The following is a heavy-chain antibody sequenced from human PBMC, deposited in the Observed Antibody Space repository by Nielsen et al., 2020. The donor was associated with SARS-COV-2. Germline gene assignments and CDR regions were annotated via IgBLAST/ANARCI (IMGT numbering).Heavy chain of an antibody. V-gene: IGHV3-9*01. D-gene: IGHD3-10*01. CDR1: GFTFDDYA. CDR2: ISWNSGSI. J-gene: IGHJ6*02. CDR3: AKGAIGYYYGSGSLNYYGMDV. Sequence: SLKISCAASGFTFDDYAMHWVRQAPEKGLEWVSGISWNSGSIGYADSVKGRFTISRDNAKNSLYLQMNSLRAEDTALYYCAKGAIGYYYGSGSLNYYGMDVWGQGTTVTVSS.